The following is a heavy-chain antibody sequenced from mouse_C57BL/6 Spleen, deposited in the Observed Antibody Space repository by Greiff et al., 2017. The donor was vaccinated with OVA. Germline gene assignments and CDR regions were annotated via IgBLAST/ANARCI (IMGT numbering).Heavy chain of an antibody. CDR2: ISDGGSYT. J-gene: IGHJ1*03. Sequence: EVQLKESGGGLVKPGGSLKLSCAASGFTFSSYAMSWVRQTPEKRLEWVATISDGGSYTYYPDNVKGRFTISRDNAKNNLYLQMSHLKSEDTAMYYCACFYYYGSTQVFDVWGTGTTVTVSS. V-gene: IGHV5-4*01. D-gene: IGHD1-1*01. CDR1: GFTFSSYA. CDR3: ACFYYYGSTQVFDV.